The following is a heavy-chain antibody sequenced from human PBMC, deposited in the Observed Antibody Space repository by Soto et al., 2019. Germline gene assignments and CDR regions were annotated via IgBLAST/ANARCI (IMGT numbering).Heavy chain of an antibody. Sequence: QVQLVESGGGVVQPGRSLRLSCAASGFTFSSYGMHWVRQAPGKGLEWVAVISYDGSNKYYADSVKGRFTIPRDNSKNPLYLQMNSLRAEDTAVYYCANYQGTTVTHDYSGQGTLVTVSS. V-gene: IGHV3-30*18. CDR2: ISYDGSNK. D-gene: IGHD4-17*01. CDR1: GFTFSSYG. CDR3: ANYQGTTVTHDY. J-gene: IGHJ4*02.